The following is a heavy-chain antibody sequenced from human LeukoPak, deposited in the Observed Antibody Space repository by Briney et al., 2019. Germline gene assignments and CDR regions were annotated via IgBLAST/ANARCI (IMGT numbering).Heavy chain of an antibody. CDR3: ARVFAPFDYNSAPSY. CDR2: ISSSGTYI. Sequence: PGGSLRLSCAASGFTFSSYSMNCVRQAPGKGLEWVSSISSSGTYIYYADSVKGRFTISRDDAKNSLYLQMNSLRAEDTAVYYCARVFAPFDYNSAPSYWGQGTLVTVSS. J-gene: IGHJ4*02. D-gene: IGHD1-1*01. CDR1: GFTFSSYS. V-gene: IGHV3-21*01.